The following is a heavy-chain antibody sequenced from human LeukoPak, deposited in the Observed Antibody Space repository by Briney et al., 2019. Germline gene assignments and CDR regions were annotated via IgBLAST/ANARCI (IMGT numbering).Heavy chain of an antibody. J-gene: IGHJ6*02. Sequence: SETLSLTCAVSGGSISSSNWWSWVRQPPGKGLEWIGEIYHSGSTNYNPSLKSRVTISVDKSKNQSSLKLSSVTAADTAVYYCARVRCSSASCYYYYYYGMDVWGQGTTVTVSS. D-gene: IGHD2-2*01. V-gene: IGHV4-4*02. CDR2: IYHSGST. CDR3: ARVRCSSASCYYYYYYGMDV. CDR1: GGSISSSNW.